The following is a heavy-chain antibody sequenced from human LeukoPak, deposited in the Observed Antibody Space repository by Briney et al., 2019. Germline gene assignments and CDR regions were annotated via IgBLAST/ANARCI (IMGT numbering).Heavy chain of an antibody. CDR3: ARVGVVVAATGNLWFDP. V-gene: IGHV3-48*03. D-gene: IGHD2-15*01. CDR1: GFTFSSYE. J-gene: IGHJ5*02. CDR2: ISSSGTTI. Sequence: GGSLRLSCAASGFTFSSYEMNWVRQAPGKGLEWVSYISSSGTTIYYADSVEGRFTISRDNAKNSLYLQMNSLRAEDTAVYYCARVGVVVAATGNLWFDPWGQGTLVTVSS.